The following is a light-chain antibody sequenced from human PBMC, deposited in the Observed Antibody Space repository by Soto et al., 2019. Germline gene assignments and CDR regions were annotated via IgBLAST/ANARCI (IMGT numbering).Light chain of an antibody. J-gene: IGKJ2*01. Sequence: EIVMPQSPATLSVSPGERATLSCRASQRVSSNLACYQQKPGQAPRLLIYGSSTRATGIPARFSGSGSETEFTLTISSLQSEDFAVYYCQQYNNWPPYTFGQGTKLEIK. CDR1: QRVSSN. CDR3: QQYNNWPPYT. CDR2: GSS. V-gene: IGKV3-15*01.